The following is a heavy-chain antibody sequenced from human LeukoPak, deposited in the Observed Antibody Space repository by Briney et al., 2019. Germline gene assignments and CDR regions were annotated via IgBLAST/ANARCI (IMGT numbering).Heavy chain of an antibody. CDR3: ARSKDYYDSSGYYYNYFDY. CDR2: IIPIFGTA. V-gene: IGHV1-69*13. Sequence: SVKVSCKASGGTFSSYAISWVRQAPGQGLEWMGGIIPIFGTANYAQKFQGRVTITADESTSTAYMELSSLRSEDTAVYYCARSKDYYDSSGYYYNYFDYWGQGTLVTVSS. J-gene: IGHJ4*02. CDR1: GGTFSSYA. D-gene: IGHD3-22*01.